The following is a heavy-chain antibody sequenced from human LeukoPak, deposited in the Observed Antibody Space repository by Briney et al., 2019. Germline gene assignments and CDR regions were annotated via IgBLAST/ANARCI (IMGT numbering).Heavy chain of an antibody. CDR3: ARGRLSAGWEIRPKFDY. CDR2: INPNSGGT. Sequence: ASVKVSCKASGYTFTNYAINWVRQAPGQGLEWMGWINPNSGGTKYAQKFQGRVTMTRDMSISTAYMELRRLRSDDTAVYNCARGRLSAGWEIRPKFDYWGQGTLVTVSS. V-gene: IGHV1-2*02. CDR1: GYTFTNYA. D-gene: IGHD1-26*01. J-gene: IGHJ4*02.